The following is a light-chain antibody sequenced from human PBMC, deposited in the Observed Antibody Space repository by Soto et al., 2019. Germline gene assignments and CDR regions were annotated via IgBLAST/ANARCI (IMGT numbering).Light chain of an antibody. CDR2: VEGSGSY. CDR1: SGHSSYI. CDR3: ETWDSNTRV. J-gene: IGLJ3*02. Sequence: QPVLTQSSSASASLGSSVKLTCTLSSGHSSYIIAWHQQQAGKAPRYLMKVEGSGSYNRGSGVPDRFSGSSSGADRYLTISTLQFEDEADYYCETWDSNTRVFGGGTKLTVL. V-gene: IGLV4-60*02.